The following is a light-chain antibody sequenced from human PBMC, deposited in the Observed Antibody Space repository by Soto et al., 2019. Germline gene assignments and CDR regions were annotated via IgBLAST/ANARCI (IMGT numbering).Light chain of an antibody. Sequence: DIQMTQSPSSLSASVGDRVTITCRASQSISSYLNWYQQKPGKAPKIMIYAASSLQSGVPSRFSGSGSGTDFTHNISSLKPEDFATYYSQQSYSTPSFTFGPGNKVDIK. CDR1: QSISSY. CDR3: QQSYSTPSFT. J-gene: IGKJ3*01. V-gene: IGKV1-39*01. CDR2: AAS.